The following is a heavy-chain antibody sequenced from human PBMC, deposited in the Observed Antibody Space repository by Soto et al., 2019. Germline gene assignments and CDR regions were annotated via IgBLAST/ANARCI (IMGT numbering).Heavy chain of an antibody. D-gene: IGHD4-17*01. Sequence: GGSLRLSCAASGFTFSSYSMNWVRQAPGKGLEWVSSISSSSSYIYYADSVKGRFTISRDNAKNSLYLQMNSLRAEDTAVYYCARELSPDTVTTGPYYYYYYGMDVWGQGTTVTVSS. CDR2: ISSSSSYI. J-gene: IGHJ6*02. V-gene: IGHV3-21*01. CDR3: ARELSPDTVTTGPYYYYYYGMDV. CDR1: GFTFSSYS.